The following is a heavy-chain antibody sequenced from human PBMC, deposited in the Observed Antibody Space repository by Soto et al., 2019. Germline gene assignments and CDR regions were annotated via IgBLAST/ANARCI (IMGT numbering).Heavy chain of an antibody. CDR2: INSDESST. Sequence: PGGSLRLSCAASGFTFSSYWMHWVRQAPGRGLVWVSRINSDESSTNYADSVKGRFTISRDNAKNTLYLQMNSLRAEDTAVYYCARDAVGARADYWGQGTPVTVSS. CDR1: GFTFSSYW. CDR3: ARDAVGARADY. J-gene: IGHJ4*02. V-gene: IGHV3-74*01. D-gene: IGHD1-26*01.